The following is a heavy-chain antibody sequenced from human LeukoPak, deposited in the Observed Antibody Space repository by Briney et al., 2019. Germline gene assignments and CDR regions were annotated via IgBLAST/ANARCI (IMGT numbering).Heavy chain of an antibody. CDR1: AFTFSRYV. CDR3: AKGSAAAGYYYYYMDV. CDR2: ISVSGGST. D-gene: IGHD6-13*01. Sequence: GGSLRLSCAASAFTFSRYVMIWVRQAPGKGLEWVSGISVSGGSTYYADSVKGRFTISRDNSKNTLYLQMNSLRAEDTAVYYCAKGSAAAGYYYYYMDVWGKGTTVTISS. J-gene: IGHJ6*03. V-gene: IGHV3-23*01.